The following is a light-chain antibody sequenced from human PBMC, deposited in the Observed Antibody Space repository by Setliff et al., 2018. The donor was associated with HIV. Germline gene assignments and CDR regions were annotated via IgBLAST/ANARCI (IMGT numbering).Light chain of an antibody. CDR3: SSYTSSTWV. Sequence: QSVLTQPASVSGSPGQSITISCTGTSSDIGSNNYVSWYQQHPGKAPKLMIYDVNNRPSGVSNRFSGSKSGNTASLTISGLQAEDEADYYCSSYTSSTWVFGGGTKVTVL. CDR2: DVN. CDR1: SSDIGSNNY. J-gene: IGLJ3*02. V-gene: IGLV2-14*03.